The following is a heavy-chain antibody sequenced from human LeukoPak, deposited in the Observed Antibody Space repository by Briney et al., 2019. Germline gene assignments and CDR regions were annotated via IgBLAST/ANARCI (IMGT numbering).Heavy chain of an antibody. CDR3: ARTFQSVIVWGDVVDI. CDR1: GDSVSSNSAA. D-gene: IGHD3-16*01. J-gene: IGHJ3*02. CDR2: TYYRSEWYN. V-gene: IGHV6-1*01. Sequence: SQTLSLTCAISGDSVSSNSAAWNWIRQSPSRGLEWLGRTYYRSEWYNDYAVSVKSRITIIPDTSKNQFSLQLNSVTPEDTAVYYCARTFQSVIVWGDVVDIWGQGTMVTVSS.